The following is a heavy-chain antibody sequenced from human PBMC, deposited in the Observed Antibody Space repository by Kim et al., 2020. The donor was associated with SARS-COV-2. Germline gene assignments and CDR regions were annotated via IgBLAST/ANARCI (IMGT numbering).Heavy chain of an antibody. Sequence: DSVKGRFTISRDDSENTLYLQMNSLRVDDTAVYYCAKKATTGTYGVWFDPWGQGTLVTVSS. V-gene: IGHV3-23*03. D-gene: IGHD1-1*01. CDR3: AKKATTGTYGVWFDP. J-gene: IGHJ5*02.